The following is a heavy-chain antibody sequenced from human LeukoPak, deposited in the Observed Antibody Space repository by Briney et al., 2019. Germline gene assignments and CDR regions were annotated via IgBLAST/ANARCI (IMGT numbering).Heavy chain of an antibody. J-gene: IGHJ6*03. Sequence: GGSLRLSCAASGFTVSSNYMTWVRQAPGKGLEWVSVIYSGGSTYYADSVKGRFTISRDNSKNTLYLQMNSLRAEDTAVYYCAKYWGAYGDYRGRYMDVWGKGTTVTVSS. CDR3: AKYWGAYGDYRGRYMDV. CDR1: GFTVSSNY. D-gene: IGHD4-17*01. CDR2: IYSGGST. V-gene: IGHV3-53*01.